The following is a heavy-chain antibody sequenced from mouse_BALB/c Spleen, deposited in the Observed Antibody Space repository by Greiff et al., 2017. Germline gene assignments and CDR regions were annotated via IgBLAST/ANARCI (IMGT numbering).Heavy chain of an antibody. CDR3: ARSVYYAMDY. CDR1: GYTFTDYN. V-gene: IGHV1-18*01. CDR2: INPNNGGT. Sequence: VVEPGASVKIPCKASGYTFTDYNMDWVKQSHGKSLEWIGDINPNNGGTIYNQKFKGKATLTVDKSSSTAYMELRSLTSEDTAVYYCARSVYYAMDYWGQGTSVTVSS. J-gene: IGHJ4*01.